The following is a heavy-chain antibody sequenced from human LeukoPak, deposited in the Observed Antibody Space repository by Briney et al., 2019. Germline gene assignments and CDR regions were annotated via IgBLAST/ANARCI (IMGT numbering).Heavy chain of an antibody. J-gene: IGHJ6*02. D-gene: IGHD4-17*01. CDR1: GGSISSYY. V-gene: IGHV4-4*07. CDR3: AGVSCRYGDDCGMDV. CDR2: IYTSGST. Sequence: PSETLSLTCTVSGGSISSYYWSWIRQPAGKGLEWIGRIYTSGSTNYNPSLKSRVTMSVDTSKNQFSLKLSSVTAADTAVYYCAGVSCRYGDDCGMDVWGQGTTVTVSS.